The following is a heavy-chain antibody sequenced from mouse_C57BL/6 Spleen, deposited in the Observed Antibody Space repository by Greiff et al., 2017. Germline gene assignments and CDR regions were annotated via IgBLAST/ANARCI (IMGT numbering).Heavy chain of an antibody. V-gene: IGHV5-17*01. D-gene: IGHD2-2*01. CDR2: ISSGSSTI. CDR1: GFTFSDYG. J-gene: IGHJ4*01. CDR3: ARSLNGYAKGYYYAMDY. Sequence: EVQVVESGGGLVKPGGSLKLSCAASGFTFSDYGMHWVRQAPEKGLEWVAYISSGSSTIYYADTVKGRFPISRDNAKNTLFLQMTSLRSEDTAMYYCARSLNGYAKGYYYAMDYWGQGTSVTVSS.